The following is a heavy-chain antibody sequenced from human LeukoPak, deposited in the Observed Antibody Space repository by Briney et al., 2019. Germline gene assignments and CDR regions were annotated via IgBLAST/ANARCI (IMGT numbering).Heavy chain of an antibody. CDR3: ARVGYCSGGSCYVYPFDY. V-gene: IGHV1-2*02. CDR2: INPNSGGT. J-gene: IGHJ4*02. CDR1: GYTFTGYY. Sequence: ASVTVSCKASGYTFTGYYMHWVRQAPGQGLEWTGWINPNSGGTNYAQKFQGRVTMTRDTSISTAYMELSRLRSDDTAVYYCARVGYCSGGSCYVYPFDYWGQGTLVTVSS. D-gene: IGHD2-15*01.